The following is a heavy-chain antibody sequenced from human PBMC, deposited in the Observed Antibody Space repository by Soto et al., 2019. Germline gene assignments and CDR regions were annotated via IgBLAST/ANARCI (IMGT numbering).Heavy chain of an antibody. Sequence: SETLSLTCAVYGGSFSGYYWSWIRQPPGKGLEWIGEINHSGSTNYNPSLKSRVTISVGTSKNQFSLKLSSVTAADTAVYYCARGCHKGYSSSWCMSGCYYYGMDVWGQGTTVTVSS. V-gene: IGHV4-34*01. CDR2: INHSGST. CDR3: ARGCHKGYSSSWCMSGCYYYGMDV. J-gene: IGHJ6*02. D-gene: IGHD6-13*01. CDR1: GGSFSGYY.